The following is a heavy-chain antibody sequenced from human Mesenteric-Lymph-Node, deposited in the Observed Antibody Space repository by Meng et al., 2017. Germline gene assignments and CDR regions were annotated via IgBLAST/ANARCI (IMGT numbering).Heavy chain of an antibody. D-gene: IGHD2-15*01. V-gene: IGHV1-58*02. J-gene: IGHJ6*02. CDR3: AADLCSGGSCYSRKPYYYYGMDV. Sequence: SVKVSCKGSGFTFTSSAMQWVRQARGQRLEGIGWIVVGSGNTNYAQKFQERVTITRDMSTSTAYMALSSLRSEGTAVYYCAADLCSGGSCYSRKPYYYYGMDVWGQGTTVTVSS. CDR1: GFTFTSSA. CDR2: IVVGSGNT.